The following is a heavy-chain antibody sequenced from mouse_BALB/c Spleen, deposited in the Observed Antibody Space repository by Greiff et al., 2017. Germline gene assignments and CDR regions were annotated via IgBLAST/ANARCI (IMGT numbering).Heavy chain of an antibody. CDR1: GFTFSSYY. CDR2: INSNGGST. J-gene: IGHJ1*01. CDR3: ARHDYDDWYFDV. V-gene: IGHV5-6-2*01. Sequence: EVMLVESGGGLVKLGGSLKLSCAASGFTFSSYYMSWVRQTPEKRLELVAAINSNGGSTYYPDTVKGRFTISRDNAKNTLYLQMSSLKSEDTALYYCARHDYDDWYFDVWGAGTTVTVSS. D-gene: IGHD2-4*01.